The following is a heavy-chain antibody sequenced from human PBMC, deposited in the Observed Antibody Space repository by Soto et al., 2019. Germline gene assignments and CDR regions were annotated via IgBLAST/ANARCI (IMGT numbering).Heavy chain of an antibody. CDR2: IYSGGYT. D-gene: IGHD3-22*01. CDR1: GFDVSNTD. CDR3: AREAIIVIAAPEYYFDY. V-gene: IGHV3-66*01. Sequence: PGGSLRLACAASGFDVSNTDMSWVRQAPEKGLEWVSVIYSGGYTNYADCVKGRFIVSRDSPKNTLYLQMDSLRAEDTAVYYCAREAIIVIAAPEYYFDYWGQGTLVTVSS. J-gene: IGHJ4*02.